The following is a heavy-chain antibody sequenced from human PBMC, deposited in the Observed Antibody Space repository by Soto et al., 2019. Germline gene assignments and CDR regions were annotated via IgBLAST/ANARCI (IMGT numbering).Heavy chain of an antibody. CDR1: GYPFTVYC. CDR3: ARDTFPYYFAY. J-gene: IGHJ4*02. Sequence: DSVKVSCKASGYPFTVYCMHWVRKATGQGLEWVGWINPKSGGTMYPQNFQGRVTMTSETYTSTVYIELSSLSSEYTAVYHCARDTFPYYFAYVALGTFVTASS. CDR2: INPKSGGT. V-gene: IGHV1-2*02.